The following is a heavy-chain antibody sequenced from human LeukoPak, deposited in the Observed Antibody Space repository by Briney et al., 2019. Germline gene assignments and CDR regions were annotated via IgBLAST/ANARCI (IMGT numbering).Heavy chain of an antibody. CDR2: ISSSSGTI. CDR1: GFTFSSYS. Sequence: GGSLRLSCAASGFTFSSYSMNWVLQAPGKGLEWVSYISSSSGTIYYADSVKGRFTISRDNAENSLYLQMSSLRAEDTAVYYCARGGLRGDYWGQGTLVTVSS. V-gene: IGHV3-48*01. J-gene: IGHJ4*02. CDR3: ARGGLRGDY. D-gene: IGHD4-17*01.